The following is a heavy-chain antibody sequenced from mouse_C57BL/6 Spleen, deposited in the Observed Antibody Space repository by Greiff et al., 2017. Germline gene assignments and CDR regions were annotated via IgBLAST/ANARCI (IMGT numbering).Heavy chain of an antibody. J-gene: IGHJ2*01. D-gene: IGHD1-3*01. CDR1: GYSITSGYD. CDR3: ARGVGGDFDY. V-gene: IGHV3-1*01. Sequence: DVQLQESGPGMVKPSQSLSLTCTVTGYSITSGYDWHWIRHFPGNKLEWMGYISYSGSTNYNPSLKSRISITHDTSKNHFFLKLNSVTTEDTATYYCARGVGGDFDYWGQGTTLTVSS. CDR2: ISYSGST.